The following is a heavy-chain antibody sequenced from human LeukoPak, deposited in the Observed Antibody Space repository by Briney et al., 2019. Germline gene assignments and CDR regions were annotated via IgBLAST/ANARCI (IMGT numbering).Heavy chain of an antibody. Sequence: GGSLRLSCAASGFTFSSYSMAWVRQAPGKGLEWVSGINRPPDSTFAADSVKGRFTISRDNSKNTLYLQMNSLRVEDTALYYCTTDPFYDSAGFAFWGQGTLVTVS. D-gene: IGHD5/OR15-5a*01. CDR1: GFTFSSYS. CDR3: TTDPFYDSAGFAF. CDR2: INRPPDST. V-gene: IGHV3-23*01. J-gene: IGHJ4*02.